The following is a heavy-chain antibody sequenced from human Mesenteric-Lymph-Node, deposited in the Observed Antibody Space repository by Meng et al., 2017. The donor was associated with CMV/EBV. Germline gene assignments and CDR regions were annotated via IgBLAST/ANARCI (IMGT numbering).Heavy chain of an antibody. D-gene: IGHD3-3*01. CDR1: GFTFSSYG. V-gene: IGHV3-30*02. J-gene: IGHJ6*02. CDR3: AKDQSLTIFGVVIRRHYYGMDV. Sequence: GGSLRLSCAASGFTFSSYGMHWVRQAPGKGLEWVAFIRYDGSNKYYADSVKGRFTISRDNSKNTLYLQMNSLRAEDTAVYYCAKDQSLTIFGVVIRRHYYGMDVWGQGTTVTVSS. CDR2: IRYDGSNK.